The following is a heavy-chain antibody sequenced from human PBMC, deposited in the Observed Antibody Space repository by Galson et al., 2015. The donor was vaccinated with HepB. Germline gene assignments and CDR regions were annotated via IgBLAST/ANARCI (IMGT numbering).Heavy chain of an antibody. CDR2: IIPILGIA. Sequence: SVKVSCKASGGTFSSYAISWVRQAPGQGLEWMGRIIPILGIANYAQKFQGRVTITADKSTSTAYMELSSLRSEDTAVYYCARGLRLGARDYFDYWGQGTLVTVSS. D-gene: IGHD1-26*01. CDR3: ARGLRLGARDYFDY. V-gene: IGHV1-69*04. J-gene: IGHJ4*02. CDR1: GGTFSSYA.